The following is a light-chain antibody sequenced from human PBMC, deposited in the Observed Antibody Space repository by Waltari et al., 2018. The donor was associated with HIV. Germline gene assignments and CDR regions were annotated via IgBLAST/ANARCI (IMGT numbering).Light chain of an antibody. CDR1: RDISNH. J-gene: IGKJ1*01. CDR3: QQYANVPWT. CDR2: DAS. V-gene: IGKV1-33*01. Sequence: DIQMTQSPSSLSASVGDRVTITCQASRDISNHLNWYQQKPGTAPQLLIYDASNVETGIPSRFSGSGSWTDFTFTISSLQPEDSAIYSCQQYANVPWTFGQGTRVEIK.